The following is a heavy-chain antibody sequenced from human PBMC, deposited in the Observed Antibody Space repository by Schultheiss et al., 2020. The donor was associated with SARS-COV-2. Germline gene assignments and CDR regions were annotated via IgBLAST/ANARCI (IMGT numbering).Heavy chain of an antibody. CDR2: IIPILGVA. D-gene: IGHD3-22*01. CDR3: AWGSYYDSRELDYYGMDV. J-gene: IGHJ6*02. Sequence: SVKVSCKASGGTFRTSSISWVRQAPGQGLEWVGRIIPILGVANYAQKFQGRVTITANTSTTTAYMELRSLRYDETAVYYCAWGSYYDSRELDYYGMDVWGQETTVTVSS. CDR1: GGTFRTSS. V-gene: IGHV1-69*10.